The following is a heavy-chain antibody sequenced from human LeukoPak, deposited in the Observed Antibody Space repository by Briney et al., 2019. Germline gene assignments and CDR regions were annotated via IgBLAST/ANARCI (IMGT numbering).Heavy chain of an antibody. CDR3: AREVRYDSSGYYRSHYFDY. CDR1: GYTLSRYG. D-gene: IGHD3-22*01. J-gene: IGHJ4*02. Sequence: VASVKVSCKASGYTLSRYGISWVRQAPGQGLEWMGWSSAYNENTNSALKVQGRVTMTTDTSTSTAYMELRSLRSDDTAVYYCAREVRYDSSGYYRSHYFDYWGQGTLVTVSS. CDR2: SSAYNENT. V-gene: IGHV1-18*01.